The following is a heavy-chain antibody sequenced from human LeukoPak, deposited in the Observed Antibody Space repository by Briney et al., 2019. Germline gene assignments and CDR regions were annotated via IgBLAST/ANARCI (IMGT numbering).Heavy chain of an antibody. Sequence: SETLSLTCTVSGGSISSSSYYWGWIRQPPGKGLEWIGSIYHSGSTYYNPSLKSRVTISVDTSKNQFSLKLSSVTAADTAVYYCAREVPGGTSPIDYWGQGTLVTVSS. J-gene: IGHJ4*02. D-gene: IGHD4-23*01. V-gene: IGHV4-39*07. CDR2: IYHSGST. CDR1: GGSISSSSYY. CDR3: AREVPGGTSPIDY.